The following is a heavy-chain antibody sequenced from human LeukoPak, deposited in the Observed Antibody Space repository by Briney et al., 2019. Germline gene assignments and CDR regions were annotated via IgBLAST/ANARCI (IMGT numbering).Heavy chain of an antibody. D-gene: IGHD1-26*01. CDR1: GFMVISNS. CDR2: IYSDGNT. Sequence: PGGSLRLSCAASGFMVISNSMTWVRQAPGKGLEWVSVIYSDGNTHYADSVKGQFTISRDISKNTLYLRMNSLRAEDTAVYYCAGAVGSYSDCWGQGTLVTVSS. J-gene: IGHJ4*02. V-gene: IGHV3-53*01. CDR3: AGAVGSYSDC.